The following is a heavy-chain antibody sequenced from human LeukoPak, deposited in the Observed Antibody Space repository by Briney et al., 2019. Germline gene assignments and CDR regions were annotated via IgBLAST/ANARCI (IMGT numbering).Heavy chain of an antibody. J-gene: IGHJ4*02. D-gene: IGHD3-10*01. V-gene: IGHV3-30*02. CDR3: AKAYGSGSYYTSHFDY. Sequence: GGSLRLSCAASGFTFSSYGMHWVRQAPGKGLEWVAFIRYDGSNKYYADSVKGRFTISRDNSKNTLYLQMNSLRAEDTAVHYCAKAYGSGSYYTSHFDYWGQGTLVTVSS. CDR1: GFTFSSYG. CDR2: IRYDGSNK.